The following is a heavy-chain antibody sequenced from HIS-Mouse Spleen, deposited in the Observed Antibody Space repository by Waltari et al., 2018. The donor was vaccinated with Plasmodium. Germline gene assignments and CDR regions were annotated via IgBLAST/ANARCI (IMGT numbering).Heavy chain of an antibody. V-gene: IGHV3-53*01. CDR3: ASKTTVTNHAFDI. CDR2: IYSGGST. J-gene: IGHJ3*02. CDR1: GFPVVGDY. D-gene: IGHD4-17*01. Sequence: EVQLVESGGGLIQPGGSLRLSCAASGFPVVGDYLSSVRQASGKGLEWVSVIYSGGSTYYADSVKGRFTISRDNSKNTLYLQMNSLRAEDTAVYYCASKTTVTNHAFDIWGQGTMVTVSS.